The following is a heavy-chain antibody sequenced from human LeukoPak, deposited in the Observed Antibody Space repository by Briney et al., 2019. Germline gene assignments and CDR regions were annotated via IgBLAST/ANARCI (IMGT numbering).Heavy chain of an antibody. J-gene: IGHJ4*02. CDR2: INPNSGGT. CDR3: ARVFQRQLADY. V-gene: IGHV1-2*02. Sequence: GASVKVSCEASGYTFTSYAMNWVRQAPGQGLEWMGWINPNSGGTNYAQKFQGRVTMTRDTSISTAYMELSRLRSDDTAVYYCARVFQRQLADYWGQGTLVTVSS. D-gene: IGHD6-13*01. CDR1: GYTFTSYA.